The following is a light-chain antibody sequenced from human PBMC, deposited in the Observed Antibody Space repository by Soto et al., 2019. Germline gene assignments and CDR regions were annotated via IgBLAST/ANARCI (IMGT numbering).Light chain of an antibody. J-gene: IGKJ4*01. V-gene: IGKV1-17*01. CDR1: QGIRND. CDR2: VAS. CDR3: LQQNSYPLT. Sequence: DIQMTQXPYSLSASVGDRVTITCRASQGIRNDLAWYQEKPGKAPKRLIYVASRLQSGVPSRFSGSGSGTEFTLTISSLQPEDSATYYCLQQNSYPLTFGGGTKVDIK.